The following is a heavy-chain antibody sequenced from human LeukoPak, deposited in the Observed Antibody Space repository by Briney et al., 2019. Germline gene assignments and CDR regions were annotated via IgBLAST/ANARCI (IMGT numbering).Heavy chain of an antibody. CDR3: AKETYYYDSSGYYDPRDAFDI. CDR1: GFTFSSHA. J-gene: IGHJ3*02. D-gene: IGHD3-22*01. V-gene: IGHV3-23*01. CDR2: ISGSGGST. Sequence: GGSLRLSCAASGFTFSSHAMSWVRQAPGKGLEWVSAISGSGGSTYYADSVKGRFTISRDNSKNTLYLQMNSLRAEDTAVYYCAKETYYYDSSGYYDPRDAFDIWGQGTMVTVSS.